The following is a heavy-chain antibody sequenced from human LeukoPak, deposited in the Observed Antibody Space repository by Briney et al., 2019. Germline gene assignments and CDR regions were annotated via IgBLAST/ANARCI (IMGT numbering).Heavy chain of an antibody. J-gene: IGHJ1*01. CDR3: ARGGSTLFQH. Sequence: ASVKVSCKASGYTFTSYYMHWVRQAPGQGLEWMGIINPSGGSTSYAQKFQGRVTMTTDTSTSTAYMELRSLRSDDTAVYYCARGGSTLFQHWGQGTLVTVSS. D-gene: IGHD1-1*01. CDR1: GYTFTSYY. CDR2: INPSGGST. V-gene: IGHV1-46*01.